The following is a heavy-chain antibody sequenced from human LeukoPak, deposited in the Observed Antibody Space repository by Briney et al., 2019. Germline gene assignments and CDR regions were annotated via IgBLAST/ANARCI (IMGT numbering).Heavy chain of an antibody. CDR2: ISSSGSTI. CDR1: GFTFSDYY. J-gene: IGHJ3*02. D-gene: IGHD4-17*01. V-gene: IGHV3-11*01. CDR3: AGRQEVYGDFGAFDI. Sequence: GGSLRLSCAASGFTFSDYYMSWIRQAPGKGLEWVSYISSSGSTIYYADSVKGRFTISRDNAKNSLYLQMNSLRAEDTAVYYCAGRQEVYGDFGAFDIWGQGTMVTVSS.